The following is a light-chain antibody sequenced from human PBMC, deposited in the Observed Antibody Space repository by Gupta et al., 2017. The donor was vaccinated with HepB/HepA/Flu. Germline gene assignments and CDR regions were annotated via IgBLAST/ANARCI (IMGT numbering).Light chain of an antibody. J-gene: IGLJ1*01. Sequence: SALTQPPSVSGSPVQSVTISCTGSSSDVGSYNRVYWYQQPPGTAPKLMIYEVNNRPSGVPDRFSGSKSGNTASLTISGLQAEDEADYFCNSYTTSSTYVFGTGTKVTVL. CDR1: SSDVGSYNR. CDR2: EVN. CDR3: NSYTTSSTYV. V-gene: IGLV2-18*02.